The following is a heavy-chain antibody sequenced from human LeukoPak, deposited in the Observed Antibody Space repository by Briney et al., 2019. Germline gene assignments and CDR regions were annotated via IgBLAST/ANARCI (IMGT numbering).Heavy chain of an antibody. D-gene: IGHD6-19*01. J-gene: IGHJ6*02. CDR3: AKDVIAGYSSGWYGMDV. V-gene: IGHV3-30*02. CDR1: GFTFSSYG. Sequence: GGSLRLSCAASGFTFSSYGMPWVRQAPGKGLEWVAVIWYDGSNKYYADSVKGRFTISRDNSKNTLYLQMNSLRAEDTAVYDCAKDVIAGYSSGWYGMDVWGQGTTVTVSS. CDR2: IWYDGSNK.